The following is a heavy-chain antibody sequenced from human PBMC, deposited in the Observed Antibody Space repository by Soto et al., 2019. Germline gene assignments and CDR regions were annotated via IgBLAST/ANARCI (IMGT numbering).Heavy chain of an antibody. CDR2: ISGSDGST. J-gene: IGHJ4*02. CDR1: GFGFSNYA. D-gene: IGHD6-13*01. V-gene: IGHV3-23*01. CDR3: AKDRERDAWYEDY. Sequence: EVQLLESGGDLVQPGGSLRLSCVASGFGFSNYAMTWVRQAPGKGLEWVSVISGSDGSTYYAHSVKGRFTISRDNSKNMLYLQMNSLRAEDTAVYYCAKDRERDAWYEDYWGQGTLVTVSS.